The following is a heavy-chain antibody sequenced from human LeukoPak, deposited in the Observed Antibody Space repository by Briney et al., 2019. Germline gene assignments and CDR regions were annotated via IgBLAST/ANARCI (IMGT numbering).Heavy chain of an antibody. CDR3: ASERGIAAAGSFDY. J-gene: IGHJ4*02. Sequence: KPGGSLRLSCAASGFTLSDYYMSWIRQAPGKGLEWVSYISSSGSTIYYADSVKGRFTISRDNAKNSLYLQMNSLRAEDTAVYYCASERGIAAAGSFDYWGQGTLVTVSS. CDR2: ISSSGSTI. D-gene: IGHD6-13*01. CDR1: GFTLSDYY. V-gene: IGHV3-11*04.